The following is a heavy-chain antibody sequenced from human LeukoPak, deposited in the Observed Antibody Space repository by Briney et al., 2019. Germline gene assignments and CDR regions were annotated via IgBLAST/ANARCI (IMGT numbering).Heavy chain of an antibody. CDR1: GFTFSSYS. CDR2: ISSSSSTI. J-gene: IGHJ4*02. Sequence: GGSLRLSCAASGFTFSSYSMNWVRQAPGKGLEWVSYISSSSSTIYYADSVKGRFTISRDNAKNSLYLQMSSLRDEDTAVYYCAREDVPAAMGEYYFDYWGQGTLVTVSS. CDR3: AREDVPAAMGEYYFDY. D-gene: IGHD2-2*01. V-gene: IGHV3-48*02.